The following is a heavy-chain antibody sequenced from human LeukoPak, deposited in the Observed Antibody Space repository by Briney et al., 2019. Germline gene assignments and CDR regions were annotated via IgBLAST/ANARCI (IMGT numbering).Heavy chain of an antibody. CDR2: INPNSGGT. CDR3: ARDQRGYYGSGRKSKIDFDY. J-gene: IGHJ4*02. CDR1: GYTFTGYY. D-gene: IGHD3-10*01. Sequence: ASVKVSCKASGYTFTGYYMHWVRQAPGQGLEWMRWINPNSGGTNYAQKFQGRVTMTRDTSISTAYMELSRLRSDDTAVYYCARDQRGYYGSGRKSKIDFDYWGQGTLVTVSS. V-gene: IGHV1-2*02.